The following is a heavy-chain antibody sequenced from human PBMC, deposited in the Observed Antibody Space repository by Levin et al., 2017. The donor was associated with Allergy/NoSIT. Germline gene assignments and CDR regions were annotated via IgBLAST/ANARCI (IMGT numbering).Heavy chain of an antibody. J-gene: IGHJ4*02. Sequence: PGGSLRLSCAASGFTVNNNYMSWVRQAPGEGLEWVSMIYSGGKTLYADSVKGRFTISRDNSKNTLYLQMNSLRAEDTAVYYCASRYGDYVSFYFDFWGQGALVTVSS. V-gene: IGHV3-66*01. CDR3: ASRYGDYVSFYFDF. CDR2: IYSGGKT. CDR1: GFTVNNNY. D-gene: IGHD4-17*01.